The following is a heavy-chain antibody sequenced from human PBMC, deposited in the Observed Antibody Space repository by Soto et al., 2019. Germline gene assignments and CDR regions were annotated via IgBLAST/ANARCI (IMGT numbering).Heavy chain of an antibody. CDR2: ISHSGST. V-gene: IGHV4-4*02. D-gene: IGHD6-13*01. CDR3: ARGGSSSWLRLYHQ. CDR1: GASLSTNNW. J-gene: IGHJ1*01. Sequence: SETLSLTCAVSGASLSTNNWWSWVRQSQGKGLEWIREISHSGSTTYKPTLKIRVTISLDKPKNQFTLQLTSVTAADTAVYYCARGGSSSWLRLYHQWGQGTLVTVSS.